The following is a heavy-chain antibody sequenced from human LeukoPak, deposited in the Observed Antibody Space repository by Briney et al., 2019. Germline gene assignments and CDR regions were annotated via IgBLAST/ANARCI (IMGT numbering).Heavy chain of an antibody. J-gene: IGHJ4*02. CDR1: GGPISSYY. CDR2: IYYSGST. CDR3: ARSPYDILTGYYNPHPYFDY. V-gene: IGHV4-59*01. Sequence: KPSETLSLTCTVSGGPISSYYWSWIRQPPGKGLEWIGYIYYSGSTNYNPSLKSRVTISVDTSKNQFSLKLSSVTAADTAVYYCARSPYDILTGYYNPHPYFDYWGQGTLVTVSS. D-gene: IGHD3-9*01.